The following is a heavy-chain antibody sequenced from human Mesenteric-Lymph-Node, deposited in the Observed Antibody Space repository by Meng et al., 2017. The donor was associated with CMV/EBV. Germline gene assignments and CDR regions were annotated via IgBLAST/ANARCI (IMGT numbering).Heavy chain of an antibody. D-gene: IGHD2-2*01. CDR2: ISYDGSNK. CDR3: ARGVVVPAARFDY. V-gene: IGHV3-30*04. J-gene: IGHJ4*02. CDR1: GFTFSSYA. Sequence: GESLKISCAASGFTFSSYAVHWVRQAPGKGLEWVAVISYDGSNKYYADSVKGRFTISRDNSKNTLYLQMNSLRAEDTAVYYCARGVVVPAARFDYWGQGTLVTVSS.